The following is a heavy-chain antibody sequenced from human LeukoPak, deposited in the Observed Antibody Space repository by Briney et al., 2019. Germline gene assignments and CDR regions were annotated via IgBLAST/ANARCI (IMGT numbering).Heavy chain of an antibody. CDR2: FSSSAGSSA. D-gene: IGHD3-10*01. CDR3: ARLRGFIDY. J-gene: IGHJ4*02. V-gene: IGHV3-11*01. CDR1: GFIFSDYY. Sequence: GGSLRLSCAASGFIFSDYYMSWVRQAPGGGLEWVAYFSSSAGSSAYYADSVKGRFTISRDNANNSLSLQMNGLRADDSAVYYCARLRGFIDYWGQRTVVTVSS.